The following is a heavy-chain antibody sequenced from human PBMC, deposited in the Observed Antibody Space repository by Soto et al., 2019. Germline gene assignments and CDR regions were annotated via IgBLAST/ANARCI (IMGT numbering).Heavy chain of an antibody. D-gene: IGHD3-10*01. Sequence: ASVKVSCKASGDTFTTYDINWVRQATGHGLEWMGWINPNSGNIGYAQRFQGRVTMTRDTAIRTAYMEVSSLRSDDTAAYYCARGRASGSYSLLDYWGRGTLVTVYS. CDR3: ARGRASGSYSLLDY. V-gene: IGHV1-8*01. CDR2: INPNSGNI. J-gene: IGHJ4*02. CDR1: GDTFTTYD.